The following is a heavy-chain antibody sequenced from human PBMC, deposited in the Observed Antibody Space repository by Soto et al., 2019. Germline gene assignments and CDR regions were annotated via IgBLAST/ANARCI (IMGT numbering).Heavy chain of an antibody. D-gene: IGHD6-6*01. Sequence: EVQLVESGGGLVKPGGSLRLSCAASGFTFSSYSMNWVRQAPGKGLEWVSSISSSSSYIYYADSVKGRFTISRDNAKNSLYLQMNSLRAEDMAVYYCAREIQQLVSHDAFDIWGQGTMVTVSS. CDR1: GFTFSSYS. CDR3: AREIQQLVSHDAFDI. V-gene: IGHV3-21*01. J-gene: IGHJ3*02. CDR2: ISSSSSYI.